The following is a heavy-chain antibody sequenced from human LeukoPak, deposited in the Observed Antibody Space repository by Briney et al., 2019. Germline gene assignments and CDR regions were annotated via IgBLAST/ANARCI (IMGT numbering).Heavy chain of an antibody. CDR2: INPNSGGT. CDR1: GYTFTGYY. V-gene: IGHV1-2*04. D-gene: IGHD6-6*01. CDR3: ARDQEQLGRFIDY. Sequence: GASVKVSCKASGYTFTGYYMHWVRQAPGQGLEWMGWINPNSGGTNYAQKFQGWVTMTRDTSISTAYMELSRLRSDDTAVYYCARDQEQLGRFIDYWGQGTLVTVSS. J-gene: IGHJ4*02.